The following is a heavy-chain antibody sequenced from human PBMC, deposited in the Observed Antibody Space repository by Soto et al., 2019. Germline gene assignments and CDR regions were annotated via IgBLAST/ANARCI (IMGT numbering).Heavy chain of an antibody. CDR3: AKNWNWGSLVH. CDR2: IYYGGST. Sequence: SKTLSLTCTVSGGSISTVYWSWIRQSPGKGLEWIGFIYYGGSTNYNPSLKSRVTISVDTPKNQFSLKLSSVTAADTAVYYCAKNWNWGSLVHWGQGTLVTSPQ. D-gene: IGHD7-27*01. V-gene: IGHV4-59*08. J-gene: IGHJ4*02. CDR1: GGSISTVY.